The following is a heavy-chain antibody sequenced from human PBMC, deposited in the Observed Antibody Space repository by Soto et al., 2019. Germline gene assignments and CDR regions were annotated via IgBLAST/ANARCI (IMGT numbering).Heavy chain of an antibody. V-gene: IGHV1-46*01. CDR1: GYSFTSYY. Sequence: QVQLVQSGAEVKKPGASVKVSCKASGYSFTSYYIHWVRQAPGQGLEWMGIINPSGGSTSYAQKFQGIVTMTRDTSTSTSYRERSSLGSEDTAVYYCSKVKADGDYFDHWGQGTLVTVSS. CDR3: SKVKADGDYFDH. D-gene: IGHD4-17*01. CDR2: INPSGGST. J-gene: IGHJ4*02.